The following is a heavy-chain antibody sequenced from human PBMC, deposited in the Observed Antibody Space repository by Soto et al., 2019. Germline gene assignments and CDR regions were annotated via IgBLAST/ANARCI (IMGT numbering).Heavy chain of an antibody. J-gene: IGHJ6*02. Sequence: PGGSLRLSCAASGFFFSDYYLSWIRQAPGKGLECVAYISGTGDTKYYADSVEGRFTISRDNPKSSLYLQMNSLRAEDAAVYYCAIGGGQIYYKGLDVWGQGTTVTVSS. CDR3: AIGGGQIYYKGLDV. CDR1: GFFFSDYY. V-gene: IGHV3-11*01. D-gene: IGHD3-10*01. CDR2: ISGTGDTK.